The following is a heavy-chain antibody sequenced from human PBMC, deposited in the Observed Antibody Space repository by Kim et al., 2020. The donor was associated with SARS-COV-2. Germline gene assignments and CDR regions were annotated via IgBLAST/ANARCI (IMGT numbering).Heavy chain of an antibody. V-gene: IGHV1-3*04. CDR3: ARRASVFGVVGHFDS. CDR1: GYNFVSYS. CDR2: INTGNGQT. J-gene: IGHJ5*01. Sequence: ASVKVSCKTSGYNFVSYSTHWVRQAPGQRPEWMGWINTGNGQTKYSGNFQGRVSITRDISATTVYMDLSSLTSEDMGVFYWARRASVFGVVGHFDSWGQG. D-gene: IGHD3-3*01.